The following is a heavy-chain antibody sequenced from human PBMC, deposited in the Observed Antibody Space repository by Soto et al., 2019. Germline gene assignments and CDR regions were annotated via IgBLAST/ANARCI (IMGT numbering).Heavy chain of an antibody. D-gene: IGHD2-2*01. Sequence: PGGSLRLFCAASGFTFSSYAMSWVRQAPGKGLEWVSAISGSGGSTYYADSVKGRFTISRDNSKNTLHLQMNSLRAEDTAVYYCAKGPPGVVPAAIHYWGQGTMVTVYS. V-gene: IGHV3-23*01. CDR3: AKGPPGVVPAAIHY. CDR1: GFTFSSYA. CDR2: ISGSGGST. J-gene: IGHJ4*02.